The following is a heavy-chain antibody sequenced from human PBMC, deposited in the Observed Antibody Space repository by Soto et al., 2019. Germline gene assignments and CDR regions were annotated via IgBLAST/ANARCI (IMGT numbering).Heavy chain of an antibody. Sequence: ASVKVSCKASGYTFTGYYMHWVRQAPGQGLEWMGWINPNSGGTNYAQKFQGWVTMTRDTSISTAYMELSRLRSDDTAVYYCARGHMTTVQPTLFWFDPWGQGTLVTVSS. CDR1: GYTFTGYY. J-gene: IGHJ5*02. D-gene: IGHD4-4*01. V-gene: IGHV1-2*04. CDR2: INPNSGGT. CDR3: ARGHMTTVQPTLFWFDP.